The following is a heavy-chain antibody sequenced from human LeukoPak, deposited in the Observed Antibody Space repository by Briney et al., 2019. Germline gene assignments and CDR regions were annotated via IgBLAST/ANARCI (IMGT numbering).Heavy chain of an antibody. J-gene: IGHJ4*02. CDR2: TYYRSKWYN. D-gene: IGHD3-3*01. CDR1: GDSVSSNSAA. Sequence: SQTLSLTCAISGDSVSSNSAAWNWIRQSPSRGLEWLGRTYYRSKWYNDYAVSVKSRITINPDTSKNQFSLQLNSVTPEDMAVYYCARDPQYYDFWSGYALDYWGQGTLVTVSS. CDR3: ARDPQYYDFWSGYALDY. V-gene: IGHV6-1*01.